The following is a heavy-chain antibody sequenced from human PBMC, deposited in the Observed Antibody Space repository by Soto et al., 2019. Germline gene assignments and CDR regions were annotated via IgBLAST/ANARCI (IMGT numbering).Heavy chain of an antibody. CDR1: GGSISRYY. J-gene: IGHJ4*02. D-gene: IGHD3-16*01. CDR3: ARDTRGEYYFDS. Sequence: QVQLQESGPGLVKPSETLSLTFTVSGGSISRYYWSWIRQPPGKGLEWIAYVYYSGSTNYNPSLKSRATISVDTSKNQFSLKLTSVTAADTAVYFCARDTRGEYYFDSWGQGTLVTVSS. V-gene: IGHV4-59*01. CDR2: VYYSGST.